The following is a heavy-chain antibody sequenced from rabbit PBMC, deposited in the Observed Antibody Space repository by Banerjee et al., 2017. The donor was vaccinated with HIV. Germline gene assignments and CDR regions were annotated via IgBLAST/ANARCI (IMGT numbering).Heavy chain of an antibody. CDR3: ARDSAGREDFNL. J-gene: IGHJ4*01. CDR2: IYAGSGTT. Sequence: QQLEEAGGGLVKPGASLTLTCTASGFSFTSGYYMYWVRQAPGKGLEWIACIYAGSGTTYYASWAKGRFTISKTSSTTVTLQMTSLTAADTATYFCARDSAGREDFNLWGPGTLVTVS. CDR1: GFSFTSGYY. D-gene: IGHD4-1*01. V-gene: IGHV1S40*01.